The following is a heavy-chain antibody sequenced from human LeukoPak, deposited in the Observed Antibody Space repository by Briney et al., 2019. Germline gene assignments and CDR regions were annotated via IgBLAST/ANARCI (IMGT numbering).Heavy chain of an antibody. J-gene: IGHJ4*02. CDR2: ISSGGSHI. Sequence: GGSLRLSCAASGFIFSTHSMSWVRQSPGKGLEGVSSISSGGSHIYYADSMKGRFTISRDNARNSLFLQMNSLRAEDTAVYYCVRDFRTQLDGYSPPYHFDYWGQGALVTVSS. V-gene: IGHV3-21*01. CDR3: VRDFRTQLDGYSPPYHFDY. D-gene: IGHD5-24*01. CDR1: GFIFSTHS.